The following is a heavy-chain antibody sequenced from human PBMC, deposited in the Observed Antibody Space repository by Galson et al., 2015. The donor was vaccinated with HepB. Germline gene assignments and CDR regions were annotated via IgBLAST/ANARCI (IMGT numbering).Heavy chain of an antibody. CDR3: AKGMTLTRQLPTSYYFDY. D-gene: IGHD2-2*01. J-gene: IGHJ4*02. CDR2: ISGSGGST. V-gene: IGHV3-23*01. CDR1: GFTFSSYA. Sequence: SLRLSCAASGFTFSSYAMSWVRQAPGKGLEWVSAISGSGGSTYYADSVKGRFTISRDNSKNTLYLQMNSLRAGDTAVYYCAKGMTLTRQLPTSYYFDYWGQGTLVTVSS.